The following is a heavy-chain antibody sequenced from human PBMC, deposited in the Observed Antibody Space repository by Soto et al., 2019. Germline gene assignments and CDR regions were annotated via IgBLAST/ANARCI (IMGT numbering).Heavy chain of an antibody. CDR1: GYTFTSYD. Sequence: QVQLVQSGAEVKKPGASVKVSCKASGYTFTSYDINWVRQATGQGLEWMGWMNPNSGNTGYAQKFQGRVTMTRNTSISTAYMELSSLRSEDTAVYYCARVPTSQWLVLRDYYYYGMDVWGQGTTVTVSS. CDR2: MNPNSGNT. V-gene: IGHV1-8*01. J-gene: IGHJ6*02. D-gene: IGHD6-19*01. CDR3: ARVPTSQWLVLRDYYYYGMDV.